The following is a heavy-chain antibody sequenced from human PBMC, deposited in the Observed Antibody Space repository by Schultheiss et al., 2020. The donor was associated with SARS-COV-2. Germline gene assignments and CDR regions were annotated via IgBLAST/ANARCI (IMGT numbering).Heavy chain of an antibody. CDR1: GGSISSGGYY. Sequence: SQTLSLTCTVSGGSISSGGYYWSWIRQHPGKGLEWIGYIYYSGSTNYNPSLKSRVTISVDTSKNQFSLKLSSVTAADTAVYYCARDVNTDPYSSSWSGGMDVWGQGTTVTVSS. CDR2: IYYSGST. D-gene: IGHD6-13*01. CDR3: ARDVNTDPYSSSWSGGMDV. J-gene: IGHJ6*02. V-gene: IGHV4-61*08.